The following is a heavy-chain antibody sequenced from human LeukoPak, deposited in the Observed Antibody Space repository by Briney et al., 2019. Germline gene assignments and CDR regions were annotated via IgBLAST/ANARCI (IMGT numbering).Heavy chain of an antibody. CDR1: GYTFTSYD. V-gene: IGHV1-8*03. Sequence: ASVKVSCKASGYTFTSYDINWVRQATGQGLEWMGWMNPNSGNTGYAQKFQGRVTITRNTSISTAYMELSSLRSEDTAVYYCARGRGCSSTSCSLYNWFDPWGQGTLVTVSS. J-gene: IGHJ5*02. CDR3: ARGRGCSSTSCSLYNWFDP. D-gene: IGHD2-2*01. CDR2: MNPNSGNT.